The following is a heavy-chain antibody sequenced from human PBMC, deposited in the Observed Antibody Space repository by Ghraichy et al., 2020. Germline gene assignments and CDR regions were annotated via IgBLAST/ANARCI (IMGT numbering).Heavy chain of an antibody. CDR2: ISSSGSTI. V-gene: IGHV3-11*01. D-gene: IGHD1-7*01. CDR1: GFTFSDYY. CDR3: ARGWGLGLELKWWYFDY. Sequence: GESLNISCAASGFTFSDYYMSWIRQAPGKGLEWVSYISSSGSTIYYADSVKGRFTISRDNAKNSLYLQMNSLRAEDTAVYYCARGWGLGLELKWWYFDYWGQGTLVTVSS. J-gene: IGHJ4*02.